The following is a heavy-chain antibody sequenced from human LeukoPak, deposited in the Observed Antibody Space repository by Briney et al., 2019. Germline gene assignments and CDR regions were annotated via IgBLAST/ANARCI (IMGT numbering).Heavy chain of an antibody. CDR1: GFIFSNYA. Sequence: PGGSLRLSCETPGFIFSNYAMHWVRQAPGKGLEWVTFIRYDGSNKYYAESVKGRFTISRDNSKNTLYLQMNSLRAEDTAVYYCAKAIHSSSSGVVDYWGQGTLVTVSS. V-gene: IGHV3-30*02. J-gene: IGHJ4*02. CDR3: AKAIHSSSSGVVDY. CDR2: IRYDGSNK. D-gene: IGHD6-6*01.